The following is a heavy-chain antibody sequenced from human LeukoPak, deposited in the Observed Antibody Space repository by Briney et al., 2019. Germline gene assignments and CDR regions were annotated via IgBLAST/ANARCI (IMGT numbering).Heavy chain of an antibody. J-gene: IGHJ4*02. CDR3: ARTESSSWSNFDY. V-gene: IGHV1-69*13. D-gene: IGHD6-13*01. Sequence: ASVKVSCKASGGTFSSYAISWVRQAPGQGLEWMGGIIPIFGTANYAQKFQGRVTITADESTSTAYMELSSLRSDDTAVYYCARTESSSWSNFDYWGQGTLVTVSS. CDR1: GGTFSSYA. CDR2: IIPIFGTA.